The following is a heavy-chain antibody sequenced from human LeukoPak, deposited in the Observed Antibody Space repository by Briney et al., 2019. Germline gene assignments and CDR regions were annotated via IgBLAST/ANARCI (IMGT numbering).Heavy chain of an antibody. J-gene: IGHJ4*02. CDR3: AKSPVVVVTATELDY. Sequence: GGSLRLSCAASGFTFSSYAMSWVRQAPGKGLEWVSVISGSGGSTYYADSVKGRFTISRDNSKNTLYLHMNSLRAEDTAVYYCAKSPVVVVTATELDYWGQGTLVTVSS. CDR1: GFTFSSYA. CDR2: ISGSGGST. D-gene: IGHD2-21*02. V-gene: IGHV3-23*01.